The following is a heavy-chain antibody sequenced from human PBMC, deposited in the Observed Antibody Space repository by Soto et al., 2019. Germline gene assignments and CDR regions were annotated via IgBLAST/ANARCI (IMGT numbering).Heavy chain of an antibody. CDR1: GFTFSSYS. Sequence: EVQLVESGGGLVQPGGSLRLSCAASGFTFSSYSMNWVRQAPGKGLEWVSYISSSSSTIYYADSVKGRFTISRDNAKNSLYLQMNSLRAEDTAVYYCARELTFNIDYWGQGTLVTVSS. D-gene: IGHD3-9*01. J-gene: IGHJ4*02. CDR3: ARELTFNIDY. CDR2: ISSSSSTI. V-gene: IGHV3-48*01.